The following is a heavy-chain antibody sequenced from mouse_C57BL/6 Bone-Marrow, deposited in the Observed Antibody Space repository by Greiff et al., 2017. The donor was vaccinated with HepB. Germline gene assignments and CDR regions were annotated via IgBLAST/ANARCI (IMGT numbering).Heavy chain of an antibody. CDR2: INPYNGDT. CDR1: GYSFTGYF. Sequence: EVQLQQSGPELVKPGDSVKISCKASGYSFTGYFMNWVMQSHGKSLEWIGRINPYNGDTFYNQKFKGKATLTVDKSSSTAHMELRSLTSEDSAVYYCALTTVGAKGGDYAMDYWGQGTSVTVSS. CDR3: ALTTVGAKGGDYAMDY. D-gene: IGHD1-1*01. J-gene: IGHJ4*01. V-gene: IGHV1-20*01.